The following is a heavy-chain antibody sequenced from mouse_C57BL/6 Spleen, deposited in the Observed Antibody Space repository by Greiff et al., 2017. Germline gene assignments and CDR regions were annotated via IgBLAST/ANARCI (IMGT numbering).Heavy chain of an antibody. Sequence: DVKLVESGGGLVKPGGSLKLSCAASGFTFSSYAMSWVRQTPEKRLEWVATISDGGSYTYYPDNVKGRFTISRDNAKNNLYLQMSHLKSEDTAMYYCARDRVEDYFDYWGQGTTLTVSS. CDR1: GFTFSSYA. CDR3: ARDRVEDYFDY. V-gene: IGHV5-4*01. CDR2: ISDGGSYT. D-gene: IGHD1-1*02. J-gene: IGHJ2*01.